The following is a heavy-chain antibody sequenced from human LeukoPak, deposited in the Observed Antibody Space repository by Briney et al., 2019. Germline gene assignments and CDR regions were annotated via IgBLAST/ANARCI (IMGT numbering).Heavy chain of an antibody. CDR2: IYPGDSDT. V-gene: IGHV5-51*01. CDR1: GYRFTSYW. CDR3: ARHSDYVWGSYGY. D-gene: IGHD3-16*01. Sequence: HGESLKISCKGSGYRFTSYWIGWVRQMPGKGLEWMGIIYPGDSDTRYSPSFQGQVTISADKSISTAYLQWSSLKASDTAMYYCARHSDYVWGSYGYWGQGTLVTVSS. J-gene: IGHJ4*02.